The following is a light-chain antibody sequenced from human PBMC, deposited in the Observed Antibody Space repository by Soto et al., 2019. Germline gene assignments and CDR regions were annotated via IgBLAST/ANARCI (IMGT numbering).Light chain of an antibody. V-gene: IGLV2-8*01. CDR3: SSYGGSSNLV. J-gene: IGLJ2*01. Sequence: QSGLPRPPSAPGSPGRSVTISCTGTSSAVGGYNYVSWYQQHPGKAPKLMIYEVNKRPSGVPDRFSGSKSGNTASLTVSGLQAEDEADYYCSSYGGSSNLVFGGGTKVTVL. CDR1: SSAVGGYNY. CDR2: EVN.